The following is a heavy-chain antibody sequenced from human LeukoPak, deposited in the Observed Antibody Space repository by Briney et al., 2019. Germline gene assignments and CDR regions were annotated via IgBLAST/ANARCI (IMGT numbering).Heavy chain of an antibody. V-gene: IGHV4-39*01. CDR1: GGSISSSSYY. J-gene: IGHJ4*02. CDR3: ARHSASSSGVVVIGYFDY. Sequence: KPSETLSLTCTVSGGSISSSSYYWGWIRQPPGKGLEWIGSIYYSGSTYYNPSLKSRVTISVDTSKNQFSLKLSSVTAADTAVYYCARHSASSSGVVVIGYFDYWGQGTLVTVSS. D-gene: IGHD3-22*01. CDR2: IYYSGST.